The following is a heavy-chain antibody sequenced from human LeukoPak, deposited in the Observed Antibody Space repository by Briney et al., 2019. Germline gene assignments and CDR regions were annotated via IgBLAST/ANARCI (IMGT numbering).Heavy chain of an antibody. CDR1: GFTFSSYW. Sequence: PGGSLRLSCAASGFTFSSYWMHWVRQTPGKGLVWVSRIYGDGTTTRYADSVKDRFTISRDNAKNTLSLQMNSLRAEDTAVYYCAGGSSDTGYYRLDFWGRGTLVTVSS. J-gene: IGHJ4*02. CDR2: IYGDGTTT. D-gene: IGHD3-22*01. V-gene: IGHV3-74*01. CDR3: AGGSSDTGYYRLDF.